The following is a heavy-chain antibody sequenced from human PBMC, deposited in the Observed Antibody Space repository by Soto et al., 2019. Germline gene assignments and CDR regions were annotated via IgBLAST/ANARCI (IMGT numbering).Heavy chain of an antibody. CDR2: ISGSGGST. D-gene: IGHD6-19*01. CDR3: AKLPMYSSGWVDY. V-gene: IGHV3-23*01. J-gene: IGHJ4*02. Sequence: SGGSLRLCCAASGFTFSSYAMSWVRQAPGKGLEWVSAISGSGGSTYYADSVKGRFTISRDNSKNTLYLQMNSLRAEDTAVYYCAKLPMYSSGWVDYWGQGTLVTVYS. CDR1: GFTFSSYA.